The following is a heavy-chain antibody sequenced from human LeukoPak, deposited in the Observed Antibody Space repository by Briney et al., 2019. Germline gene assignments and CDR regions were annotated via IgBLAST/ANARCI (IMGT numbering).Heavy chain of an antibody. CDR1: RFTFSNYW. V-gene: IGHV3-7*01. Sequence: GGSLRLSCVASRFTFSNYWMSWVRQAPGKGLEWVANINQDGSKKRYVDSMEGRFTISRDNAKESLYLQLNSLRVEDTAVYYCAKRGPYCVGDYCPALDSWGQGNLVTVSS. CDR2: INQDGSKK. J-gene: IGHJ4*02. D-gene: IGHD2-21*02. CDR3: AKRGPYCVGDYCPALDS.